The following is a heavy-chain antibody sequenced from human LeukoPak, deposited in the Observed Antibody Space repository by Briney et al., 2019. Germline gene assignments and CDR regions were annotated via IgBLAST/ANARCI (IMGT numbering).Heavy chain of an antibody. J-gene: IGHJ6*03. CDR1: GGSFSGYY. CDR2: INHSGST. CDR3: ARHPRVYYYDSSGYYYYYYYMDV. D-gene: IGHD3-22*01. Sequence: SETLSLTCAVYGGSFSGYYWSWIRQPPGKGLEWIGEINHSGSTNYNPSLKSRVTISVDTSKNRFSLKLSSVTAADTAVYYCARHPRVYYYDSSGYYYYYYYMDVWGKGTTITISS. V-gene: IGHV4-34*01.